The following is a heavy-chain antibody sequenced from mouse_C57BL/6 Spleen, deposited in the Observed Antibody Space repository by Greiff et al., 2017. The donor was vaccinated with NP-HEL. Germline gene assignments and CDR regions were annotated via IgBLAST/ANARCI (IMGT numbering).Heavy chain of an antibody. CDR3: TKDCSSSYYFDY. Sequence: EVQLLESGGDLVKPGGSLKLSCAASGFTFSSYGMSWVRQTPDKRLEWVATISSGGSYTYYPDSVKGRFTISRDNAKNTLYLQRSRLKSDNTAKYNGTKDCSSSYYFDYWGQGTTLTVSS. D-gene: IGHD3-2*02. CDR2: ISSGGSYT. CDR1: GFTFSSYG. V-gene: IGHV5-6*01. J-gene: IGHJ2*01.